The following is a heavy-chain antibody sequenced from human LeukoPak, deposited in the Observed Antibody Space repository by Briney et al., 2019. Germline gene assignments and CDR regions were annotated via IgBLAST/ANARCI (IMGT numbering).Heavy chain of an antibody. Sequence: SETLSLTCAVYGGSFSGYYWSWIRQPPGKGLEWIGEINHSGSTNYNPSLKSRVTISVDTSKNQYSLKLSSVTAADTAVYYCASRYYDFWSGYYTKNWFDPWGQGTLVTVSS. D-gene: IGHD3-3*01. J-gene: IGHJ5*02. CDR2: INHSGST. CDR3: ASRYYDFWSGYYTKNWFDP. V-gene: IGHV4-34*01. CDR1: GGSFSGYY.